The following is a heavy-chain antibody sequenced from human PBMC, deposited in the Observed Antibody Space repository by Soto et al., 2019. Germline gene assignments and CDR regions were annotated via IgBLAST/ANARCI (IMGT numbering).Heavy chain of an antibody. Sequence: QVQLVESGGGVVQPGRSLRLSCAVSGFTFSTHAMHWVRQAPGKGLEWVAVISSDGNNIYYADSVKGQFTISRDNSKNTLYLQMNSLRAVDTAVYYCAREADYGDYSFDFWGQGTLVTVSS. CDR1: GFTFSTHA. D-gene: IGHD4-17*01. CDR2: ISSDGNNI. V-gene: IGHV3-30-3*01. J-gene: IGHJ4*02. CDR3: AREADYGDYSFDF.